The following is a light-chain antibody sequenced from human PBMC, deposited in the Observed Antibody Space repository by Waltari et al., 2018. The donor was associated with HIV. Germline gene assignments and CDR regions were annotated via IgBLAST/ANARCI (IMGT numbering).Light chain of an antibody. CDR2: QDR. CDR3: QAWDSSNVV. CDR1: KLGDKF. Sequence: ITCSGDKLGDKFPSWYQQKPGQSPVLVIFQDRRFTGSSSGNTATLTISGTQALDEADYYCQAWDSSNVVFGGGTHLTVL. J-gene: IGLJ2*01. V-gene: IGLV3-1*01.